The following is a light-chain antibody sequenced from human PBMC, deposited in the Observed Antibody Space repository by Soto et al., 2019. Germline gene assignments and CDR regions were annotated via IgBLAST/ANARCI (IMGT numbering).Light chain of an antibody. CDR2: EVS. Sequence: QSALTHPASVSGSPGQSITISCTGTSSDVGGYNYVSWYQQHPGKAPKLMIYEVSNRPSGVSNRFSGSKSGNTASLTISGLQAEDEADYYCSSYTSSSTLGVFGTGTKLTVL. CDR3: SSYTSSSTLGV. CDR1: SSDVGGYNY. J-gene: IGLJ1*01. V-gene: IGLV2-14*01.